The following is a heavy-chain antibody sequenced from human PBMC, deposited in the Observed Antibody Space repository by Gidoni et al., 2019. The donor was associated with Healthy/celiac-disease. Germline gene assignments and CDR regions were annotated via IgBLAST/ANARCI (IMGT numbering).Heavy chain of an antibody. V-gene: IGHV3-23*01. CDR2: IRGSGGST. CDR3: AKDGRGAPGTLKGYFDY. D-gene: IGHD1-1*01. Sequence: EVQLLASGGGLVQHGGSLTLSSSASAFTFSSYAMRGVRLAPGKGQAWGSAIRGSGGSTYYADSVKGRFTISRDNAKNTRYLQMNSLRAEDTAVYYCAKDGRGAPGTLKGYFDYWGQGTLVTVSS. J-gene: IGHJ4*02. CDR1: AFTFSSYA.